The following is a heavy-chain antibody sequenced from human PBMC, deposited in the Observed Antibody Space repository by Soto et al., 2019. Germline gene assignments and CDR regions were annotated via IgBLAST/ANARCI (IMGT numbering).Heavy chain of an antibody. Sequence: QVQLQESGPGLVKPSQTLSLTCTVSGGSISSGGYYWSWIRQHPGKGLEWIGYIYYSGSTYYNPSIKSRVTISVDTSKNQCSLKLSSVTAADTAVYYCARADCSGGSCYNFDYWGQGTLVTVSS. CDR2: IYYSGST. CDR3: ARADCSGGSCYNFDY. D-gene: IGHD2-15*01. V-gene: IGHV4-31*03. J-gene: IGHJ4*02. CDR1: GGSISSGGYY.